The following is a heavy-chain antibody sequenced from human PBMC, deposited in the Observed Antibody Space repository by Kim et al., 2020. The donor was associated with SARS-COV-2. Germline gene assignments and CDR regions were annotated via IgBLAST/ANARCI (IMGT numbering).Heavy chain of an antibody. Sequence: GGSLRLSCAASGFIFSDHYMSWIRQAPEKGLEWISSISGSSSYTNYADSVKGRFTISRDNAKNSLYLRMNSLRVEDTAVYYCARGDYYDSSGTFDYWGRG. CDR1: GFIFSDHY. CDR2: ISGSSSYT. V-gene: IGHV3-11*05. CDR3: ARGDYYDSSGTFDY. D-gene: IGHD3-22*01. J-gene: IGHJ4*02.